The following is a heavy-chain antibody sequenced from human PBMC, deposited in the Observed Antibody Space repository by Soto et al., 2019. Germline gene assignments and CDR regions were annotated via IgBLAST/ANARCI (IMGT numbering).Heavy chain of an antibody. CDR2: IAFDGSDE. V-gene: IGHV3-30*18. CDR1: GFTFSSFG. D-gene: IGHD5-18*01. J-gene: IGHJ4*02. CDR3: AKGLYSYGSSYFES. Sequence: QVQLVESGGGVVQPGRSLRLSCVVSGFTFSSFGMHWVRQAPGKGLEWVAVIAFDGSDEYYGDSVKGRFSISRVNSKSTLYLQMNSLRPEDAAVYYCAKGLYSYGSSYFESWGQGTLVTVSS.